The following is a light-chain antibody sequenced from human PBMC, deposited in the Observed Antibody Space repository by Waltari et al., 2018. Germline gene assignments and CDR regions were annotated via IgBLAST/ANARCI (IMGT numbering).Light chain of an antibody. CDR1: QSGRNN. Sequence: EIVMTQSPATLSVSPGARATLSCRSSQSGRNNLVCYQQKPGPAPRLLIYGASTRVTAMPARLSGSGAGTEYTLTISSLQSEDFAVYYCQQYNNWPPWTFGQGTKVEIK. CDR2: GAS. V-gene: IGKV3-15*01. J-gene: IGKJ1*01. CDR3: QQYNNWPPWT.